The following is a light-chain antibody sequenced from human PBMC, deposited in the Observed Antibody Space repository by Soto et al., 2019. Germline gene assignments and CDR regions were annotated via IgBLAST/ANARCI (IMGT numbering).Light chain of an antibody. J-gene: IGKJ4*01. CDR2: GAS. CDR1: QSISRY. Sequence: DIQMTQSPSSLSASEGDRVTLTCRASQSISRYLNWYQKKPGRAPKLLMYGASNLQNGVPSRFSGSGSGTDFTLTISNLQPEDFATYYCQQSYGTPRSFGGGTKVEIK. CDR3: QQSYGTPRS. V-gene: IGKV1-39*01.